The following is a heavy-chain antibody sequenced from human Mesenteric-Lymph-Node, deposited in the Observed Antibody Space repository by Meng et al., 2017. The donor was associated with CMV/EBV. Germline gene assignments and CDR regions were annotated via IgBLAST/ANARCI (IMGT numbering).Heavy chain of an antibody. V-gene: IGHV3-23*03. CDR1: GFSFSSYA. J-gene: IGHJ5*02. D-gene: IGHD2-15*01. CDR2: IYSDSA. CDR3: ARGASVVVVAATRVGDPLFDP. Sequence: GGSLRLSCAASGFSFSSYAMYWVRQAPGKGLEWASVIYSDSAYYADSVRGRFTISRDNAKNSLYLQMNSLRAEDTAVYYCARGASVVVVAATRVGDPLFDPWGQGTLVTVSS.